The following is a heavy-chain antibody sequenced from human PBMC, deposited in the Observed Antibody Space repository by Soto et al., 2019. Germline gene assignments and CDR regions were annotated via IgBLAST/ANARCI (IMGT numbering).Heavy chain of an antibody. J-gene: IGHJ6*02. CDR2: IIPIFGTA. CDR1: GGTFSSYA. Sequence: SVKVSCKASGGTFSSYAISWVRQAPGQGLEWMGGIIPIFGTANYAQKFQGRVTITADESTSTAYMELSSLRSEDTAVYYCARQEVLPAAINYYYYGMDVWGQGTTVTVSS. D-gene: IGHD2-2*01. CDR3: ARQEVLPAAINYYYYGMDV. V-gene: IGHV1-69*13.